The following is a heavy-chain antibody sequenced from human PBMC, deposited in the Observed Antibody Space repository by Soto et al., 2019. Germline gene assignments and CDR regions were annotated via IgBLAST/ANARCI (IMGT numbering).Heavy chain of an antibody. V-gene: IGHV1-69*01. CDR2: LIPIFGTA. J-gene: IGHJ5*02. CDR3: TRGCRVARVGDAPFVVGWFCP. D-gene: IGHD1-26*01. CDR1: GGTFSSYA. Sequence: QVQLVQSGAAVTQPGSSVKVSCKASGGTFSSYAISWVRQAPGQGLEWMGGLIPIFGTANYAQKFQGRVTNTAEESTSKANMELSSLRSEVTAVNYGTRGCRVARVGDAPFVVGWFCPWGQGTMVTVAS.